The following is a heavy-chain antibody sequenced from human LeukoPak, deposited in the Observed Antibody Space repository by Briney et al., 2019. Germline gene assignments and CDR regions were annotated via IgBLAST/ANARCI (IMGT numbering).Heavy chain of an antibody. J-gene: IGHJ4*02. D-gene: IGHD3-22*01. CDR3: ARGPRFAIRLIVVVTKGHFDY. CDR1: GGSFSGYY. CDR2: INHSGST. Sequence: SETLSLTCAVYGGSFSGYYWSWISQPPGKGLEWIGEINHSGSTNYNPYLKSRVTISVDTSKNQFSLKLSSVTAADTAVYYCARGPRFAIRLIVVVTKGHFDYWGQGTLVTVSS. V-gene: IGHV4-34*01.